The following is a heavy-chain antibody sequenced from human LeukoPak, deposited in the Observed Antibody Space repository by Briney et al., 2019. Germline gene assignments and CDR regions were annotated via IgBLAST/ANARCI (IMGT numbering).Heavy chain of an antibody. Sequence: PSETLSLTCTVSGGSISSYYWSWIRQHPGKGLEWIGYIYYSGSTYYNPSLKSRVTISVDTSKNQFSLKLSSVTAADTAVYYCARGSGSSWNGGFDYWGQGTLVTVSS. CDR2: IYYSGST. J-gene: IGHJ4*02. D-gene: IGHD6-13*01. V-gene: IGHV4-59*06. CDR3: ARGSGSSWNGGFDY. CDR1: GGSISSYY.